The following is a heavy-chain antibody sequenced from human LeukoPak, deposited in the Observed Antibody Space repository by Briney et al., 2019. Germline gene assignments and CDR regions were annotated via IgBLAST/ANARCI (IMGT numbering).Heavy chain of an antibody. CDR1: GYTFTDFY. CDR2: INPNSGGT. D-gene: IGHD6-13*01. V-gene: IGHV1-2*02. CDR3: AGEALIAAAGTDYYYGMDV. Sequence: ASVKVSCKASGYTFTDFYMHWVRQAPGQGLEWMGWINPNSGGTIYAQKFQGRVTMTRDTSISTAYMELSRLRSDDTAVYYCAGEALIAAAGTDYYYGMDVWGQGTTVTVSS. J-gene: IGHJ6*02.